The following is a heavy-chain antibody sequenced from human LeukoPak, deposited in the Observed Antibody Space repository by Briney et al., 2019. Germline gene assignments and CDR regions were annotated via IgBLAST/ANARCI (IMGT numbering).Heavy chain of an antibody. Sequence: PGGSLRLSCAASGFTFSSYGMSWVRQAPGKGLECVSAISGRGGSTYYADSVKGRFTISRDNSKNTLYLQMNSLRAEDTAVYYCAKGPVRGAYTYFDYWGQGTLVTVSS. V-gene: IGHV3-23*01. CDR1: GFTFSSYG. CDR2: ISGRGGST. D-gene: IGHD3-10*01. J-gene: IGHJ4*02. CDR3: AKGPVRGAYTYFDY.